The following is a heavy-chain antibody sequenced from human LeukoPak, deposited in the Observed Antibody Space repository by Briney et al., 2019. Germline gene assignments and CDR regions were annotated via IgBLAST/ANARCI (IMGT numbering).Heavy chain of an antibody. V-gene: IGHV3-48*04. CDR3: ARDGRGYSDYDFRYFDY. J-gene: IGHJ4*02. D-gene: IGHD5-12*01. CDR1: GFTFNNYN. Sequence: GGSLRLSCAASGFTFNNYNINWVRQAPGKGLEWVSYISSGSTTIYYADSVKGRFTISRDNAKNSLYLQMNSLRAEDTAVYYCARDGRGYSDYDFRYFDYWGQGTPVTVSS. CDR2: ISSGSTTI.